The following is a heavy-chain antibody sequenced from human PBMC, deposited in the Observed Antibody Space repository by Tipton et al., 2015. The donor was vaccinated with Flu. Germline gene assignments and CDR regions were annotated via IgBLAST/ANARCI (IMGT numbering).Heavy chain of an antibody. Sequence: TLSVTCTVSDYSIGSGYYWGWIRQPPGKGLEWIGTIYHSGSTYYNPSLKSRLTISVDTSKNQFSLRLSSVTAADTAVYYCARHTGDSVRGVIDYWGQGTLVTVSS. V-gene: IGHV4-38-2*02. J-gene: IGHJ4*02. CDR1: DYSIGSGYY. CDR3: ARHTGDSVRGVIDY. CDR2: IYHSGST. D-gene: IGHD3-10*02.